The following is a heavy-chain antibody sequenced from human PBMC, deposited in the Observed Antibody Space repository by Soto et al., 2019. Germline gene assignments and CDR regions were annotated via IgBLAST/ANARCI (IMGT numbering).Heavy chain of an antibody. CDR2: ISSSGSTI. J-gene: IGHJ6*02. V-gene: IGHV3-48*03. CDR3: ARDSLRGYDFWSGYYYYYYGMDV. CDR1: GFTFSSYE. D-gene: IGHD3-3*01. Sequence: GGSLRLSCAASGFTFSSYEMNWVHQAPGKXLEWVSYISSSGSTIYYADSVKGRFTISRDNAKNSLYLQMNSLRAEDTAVYYCARDSLRGYDFWSGYYYYYYGMDVWGQGTTVTVSS.